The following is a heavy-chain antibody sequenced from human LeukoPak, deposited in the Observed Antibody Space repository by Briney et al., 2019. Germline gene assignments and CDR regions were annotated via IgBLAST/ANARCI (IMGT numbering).Heavy chain of an antibody. V-gene: IGHV3-53*01. CDR1: GFTVSSNF. J-gene: IGHJ4*02. CDR3: ARPPGTSPCFDY. Sequence: PGGSLRLSCAASGFTVSSNFMSWVRQAPGKGLEWVSVIYGGGGTYYSDSVKGRFTISRDNAKNTLYLQMNSLRTEDTAVYYCARPPGTSPCFDYWGQGALVTVSS. CDR2: IYGGGGT. D-gene: IGHD1-1*01.